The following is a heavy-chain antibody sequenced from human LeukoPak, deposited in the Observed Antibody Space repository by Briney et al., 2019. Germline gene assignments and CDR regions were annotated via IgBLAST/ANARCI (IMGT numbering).Heavy chain of an antibody. CDR1: GYTFTGYY. CDR3: ARGGSGSHYSPFDY. V-gene: IGHV1-46*01. CDR2: NNPSSGST. J-gene: IGHJ4*02. Sequence: ASAKVSCKASGYTFTGYYMHSVRQAPGQGLEWMGRNNPSSGSTSYAQKFQDRVTMTRDPSTSTLYLELSSLWSEDTAVYYCARGGSGSHYSPFDYWGQGTLVTVSS. D-gene: IGHD3-10*01.